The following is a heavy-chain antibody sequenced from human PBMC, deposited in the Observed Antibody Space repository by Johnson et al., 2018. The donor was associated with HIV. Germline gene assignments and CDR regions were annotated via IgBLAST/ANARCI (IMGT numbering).Heavy chain of an antibody. J-gene: IGHJ3*02. CDR1: GFIFSDYY. CDR2: ISYDGSNK. V-gene: IGHV3-30*03. Sequence: QVQLVESGGGVVQPGRSLRLSCAASGFIFSDYYMSWIRQAPGKGLEWVAVISYDGSNKYYADSVKGRFTISRDNSKNTLYLQMNSLRAGDTAVYYCARGFVTIFGVDGFDIWGQGTMVTVSS. CDR3: ARGFVTIFGVDGFDI. D-gene: IGHD3-3*01.